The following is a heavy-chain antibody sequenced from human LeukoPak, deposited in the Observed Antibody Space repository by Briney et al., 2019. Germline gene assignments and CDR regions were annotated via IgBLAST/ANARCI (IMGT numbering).Heavy chain of an antibody. CDR1: GFTFSGSA. CDR3: TRDYYDSSGHDY. D-gene: IGHD3-22*01. Sequence: GGSLRLSCAASGFTFSGSAMHWVRQASGKGLEWVGRIRSKANSYATAYAASVKGRFTISRDDSKNTAYLQMNSPKTEDTAVYYCTRDYYDSSGHDYWGQGTLVTVSS. V-gene: IGHV3-73*01. J-gene: IGHJ4*02. CDR2: IRSKANSYAT.